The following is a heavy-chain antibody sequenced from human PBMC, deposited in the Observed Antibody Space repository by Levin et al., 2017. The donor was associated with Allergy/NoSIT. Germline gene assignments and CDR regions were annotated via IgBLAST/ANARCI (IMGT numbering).Heavy chain of an antibody. J-gene: IGHJ3*02. D-gene: IGHD2/OR15-2a*01. CDR1: GFAFSCYS. V-gene: IGHV3-48*02. CDR2: ISSSSSSI. CDR3: AGMKRNILQAFGI. Sequence: GESLKISCVASGFAFSCYSMNLVRXXXXKGLEWISYISSSSSSIDYADSVKGRFTISRDNAKNSLFLQMNSLRDEDTAVYFCAGMKRNILQAFGIWGQGTMVTVSS.